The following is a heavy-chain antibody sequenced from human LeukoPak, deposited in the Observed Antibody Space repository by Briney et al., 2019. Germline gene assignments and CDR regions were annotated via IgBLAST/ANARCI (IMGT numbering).Heavy chain of an antibody. Sequence: ASVKVSCKASGYTFTCCSFHWMQQAPGQGLERMRWITLYNGNTKHAKKFQGRVTITRDMSLRTVYIELSSLRSEDSAVYYWAREGRGYSGYDYGCYYYGMDVWGQGTTATVSS. CDR2: ITLYNGNT. V-gene: IGHV1-68*01. CDR1: GYTFTCCS. D-gene: IGHD5-12*01. J-gene: IGHJ6*02. CDR3: AREGRGYSGYDYGCYYYGMDV.